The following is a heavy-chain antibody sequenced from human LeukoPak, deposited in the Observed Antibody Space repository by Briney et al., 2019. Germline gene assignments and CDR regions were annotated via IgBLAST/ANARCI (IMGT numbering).Heavy chain of an antibody. CDR1: GGSISSYY. CDR3: ARYNWNDRYYYYGMDV. Sequence: SETLSLTCTVSGGSISSYYWSWIRQPAGKGLEWIGRIYTSGSTNYNPSLKSRVTMSVDTSKNQFSLKLSSVTAADTAVYYCARYNWNDRYYYYGMDVWGQGTTVTVSS. D-gene: IGHD1-1*01. V-gene: IGHV4-4*07. CDR2: IYTSGST. J-gene: IGHJ6*02.